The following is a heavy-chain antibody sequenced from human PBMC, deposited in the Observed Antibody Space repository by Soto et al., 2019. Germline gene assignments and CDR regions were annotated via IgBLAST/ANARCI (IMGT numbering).Heavy chain of an antibody. CDR3: ARDLGLELLGYYYGMDV. V-gene: IGHV6-1*01. D-gene: IGHD1-7*01. CDR2: TYYRSKWYN. Sequence: KQSQTLSLTCAISGDSVSSNSAAWNWIRQSPSRGLEWLGRTYYRSKWYNDYAVSVKSRITINPDTSKNQFSLQLNSVTPEDTAVYYCARDLGLELLGYYYGMDVWGQGTTVTVSS. CDR1: GDSVSSNSAA. J-gene: IGHJ6*02.